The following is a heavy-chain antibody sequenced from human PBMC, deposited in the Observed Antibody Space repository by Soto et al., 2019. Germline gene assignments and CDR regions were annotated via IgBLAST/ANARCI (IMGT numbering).Heavy chain of an antibody. J-gene: IGHJ4*02. D-gene: IGHD1-26*01. CDR2: IGPESGAT. CDR1: GYTFTGHY. V-gene: IGHV1-2*02. CDR3: GRGRSGQIVVFY. Sequence: GASLKVSCKASGYTFTGHYIHWVRQAPEQGPEWMGEIGPESGATRYAQKFQGRVTMTRDTSITTGYMELKNLSPDDTAVYYCGRGRSGQIVVFYWGQGTPVTVSS.